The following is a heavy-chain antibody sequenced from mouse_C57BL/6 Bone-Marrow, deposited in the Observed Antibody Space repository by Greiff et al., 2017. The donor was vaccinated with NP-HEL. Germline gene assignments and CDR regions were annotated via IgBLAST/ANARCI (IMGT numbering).Heavy chain of an antibody. J-gene: IGHJ1*03. V-gene: IGHV1-31*01. CDR2: IYPYNGVS. Sequence: EVKLMESGPELVKPGASVKISCKASGYSFTGYYMHWVKQSHGNILDWIGYIYPYNGVSSYNQKFKGKATLTVDKSSSTAYMELRSLTSEDSAVYYCARRGIYSNYWYFDVWGTGTTVTVSS. CDR3: ARRGIYSNYWYFDV. CDR1: GYSFTGYY. D-gene: IGHD2-5*01.